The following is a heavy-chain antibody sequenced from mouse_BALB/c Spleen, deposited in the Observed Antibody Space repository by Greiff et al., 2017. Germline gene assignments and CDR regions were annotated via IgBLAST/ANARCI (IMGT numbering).Heavy chain of an antibody. CDR1: GYTFTSYW. Sequence: VQLQQPGAELVRPGASVKLSCKASGYTFTSYWINWVKQRPGQGLEWIGNIYPSDSSTNYNQKFKDKATLTVDKSSSTAYMQLSSPTSEDSAVYYCTRNGNSYAMDYWGQGTSVTVSS. D-gene: IGHD2-1*01. CDR3: TRNGNSYAMDY. J-gene: IGHJ4*01. CDR2: IYPSDSST. V-gene: IGHV1-69*02.